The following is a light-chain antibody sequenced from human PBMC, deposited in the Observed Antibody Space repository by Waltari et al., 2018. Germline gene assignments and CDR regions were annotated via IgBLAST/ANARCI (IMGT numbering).Light chain of an antibody. CDR1: GSDRDDDNYNL. CDR3: TSYTDNSVI. Sequence: QSALTEPASVSGSPGQSITNACSAMGSDRDDDNYNLDPWFQQHPGKAPKIVIYDVNNRPSGVSDRFSGSRSGNTASLTISRLQSEDEADYYCTSYTDNSVIFGGGTKLTVL. J-gene: IGLJ2*01. V-gene: IGLV2-14*03. CDR2: DVN.